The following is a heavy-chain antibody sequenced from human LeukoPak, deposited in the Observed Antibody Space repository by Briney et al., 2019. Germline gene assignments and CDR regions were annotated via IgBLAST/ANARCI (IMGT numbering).Heavy chain of an antibody. D-gene: IGHD2-15*01. CDR1: GYTFTSYG. CDR2: ISAYNGNT. V-gene: IGHV1-18*01. J-gene: IGHJ4*02. CDR3: ARDDEVVGYFDY. Sequence: ASVKVSCKASGYTFTSYGISWVRHAPGQGLERMGWISAYNGNTNYAQKLQGRVTMTTDTSTSTAYMELRSLRSDDTAVYYCARDDEVVGYFDYWGQGTLVTVSS.